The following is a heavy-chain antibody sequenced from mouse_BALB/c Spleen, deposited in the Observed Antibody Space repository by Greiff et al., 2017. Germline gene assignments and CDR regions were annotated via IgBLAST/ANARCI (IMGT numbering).Heavy chain of an antibody. D-gene: IGHD2-1*01. CDR2: INPSNGGT. CDR1: GYTFTSYY. V-gene: IGHV1S81*02. Sequence: QVHVKQSGAELVKPGASVKLSCKASGYTFTSYYMYWVKQRPGQGLEWIGEINPSNGGTNFNEKFKSKATLTVDKSSSTAYMQLSSLTSEDSAVYYCTRGGNPAWFAYWGQGTLVTVSA. CDR3: TRGGNPAWFAY. J-gene: IGHJ3*01.